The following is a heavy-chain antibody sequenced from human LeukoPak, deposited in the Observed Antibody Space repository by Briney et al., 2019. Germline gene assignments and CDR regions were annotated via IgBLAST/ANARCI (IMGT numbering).Heavy chain of an antibody. D-gene: IGHD3-10*01. CDR2: IYYSGST. Sequence: SETLSLTCTVSGGSISSYYWSWIRQPPGKGLEWIGYIYYSGSTNYNPSLKSRVTISVDTSKNQFSLKLSSVTAADTAVYYCARESGGSGGYQYFDYWGQGTLVTVSS. CDR1: GGSISSYY. J-gene: IGHJ4*02. V-gene: IGHV4-59*01. CDR3: ARESGGSGGYQYFDY.